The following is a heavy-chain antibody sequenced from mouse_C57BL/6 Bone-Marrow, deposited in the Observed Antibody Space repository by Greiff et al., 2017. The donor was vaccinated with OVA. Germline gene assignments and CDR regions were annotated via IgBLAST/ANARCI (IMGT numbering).Heavy chain of an antibody. V-gene: IGHV7-3*01. Sequence: DVKLVESGGGLVQPGGSLSLSCAASGFTFTDYYMSWVRQPPGKALEWLGFIRNKANGYTTEYSASVKGRFTISRDNSQSILYLQMNALRAEDSATYYCASLYDGYFYYAMDYWGQGTSVTVSS. J-gene: IGHJ4*01. CDR2: IRNKANGYTT. D-gene: IGHD2-3*01. CDR3: ASLYDGYFYYAMDY. CDR1: GFTFTDYY.